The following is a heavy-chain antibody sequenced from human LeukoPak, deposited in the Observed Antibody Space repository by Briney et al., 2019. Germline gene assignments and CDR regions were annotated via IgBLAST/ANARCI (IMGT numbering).Heavy chain of an antibody. CDR1: GFTFSSYS. V-gene: IGHV3-21*01. D-gene: IGHD6-19*01. Sequence: PGGSLRLSCVASGFTFSSYSMNWVRQAPGKGLEWVSSISSSSSYIYYADSVKGRFTISRDNAKNSLYLQMNSLRAEDTAVYYCAREPVAGYNWFDPWGQGTLVTVSS. CDR3: AREPVAGYNWFDP. J-gene: IGHJ5*02. CDR2: ISSSSSYI.